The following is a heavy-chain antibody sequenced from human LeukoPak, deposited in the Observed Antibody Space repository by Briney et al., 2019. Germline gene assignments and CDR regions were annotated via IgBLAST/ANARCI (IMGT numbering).Heavy chain of an antibody. CDR1: GFTVSSNY. J-gene: IGHJ6*02. Sequence: GGSLRLSCAASGFTVSSNYMSWVRQAPGKGLEWVSVIYSGGSTYYADSVKGRFTISRDNSKNTLCLQMNSLRAEDTAVYYCARDSRLYCSSTSCDYYGMDVWGQGTTVTVSS. V-gene: IGHV3-53*01. CDR2: IYSGGST. CDR3: ARDSRLYCSSTSCDYYGMDV. D-gene: IGHD2-2*01.